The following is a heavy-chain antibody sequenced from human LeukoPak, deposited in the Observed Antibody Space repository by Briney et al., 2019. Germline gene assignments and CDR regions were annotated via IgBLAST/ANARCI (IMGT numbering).Heavy chain of an antibody. Sequence: GGSLRLSCAASGFTFSSYSMNSVRQAPGKGLEWVSSISSSSSYIYYADSVKGRFTISRDNAKNSLYLQMNSLRSEDTAVYYCARVPLSSGYYYREYYFDYWGQGTLVTVSS. J-gene: IGHJ4*02. CDR1: GFTFSSYS. D-gene: IGHD3-22*01. CDR3: ARVPLSSGYYYREYYFDY. V-gene: IGHV3-21*01. CDR2: ISSSSSYI.